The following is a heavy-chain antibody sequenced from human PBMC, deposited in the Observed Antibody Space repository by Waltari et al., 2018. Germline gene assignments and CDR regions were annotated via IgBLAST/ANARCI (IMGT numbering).Heavy chain of an antibody. J-gene: IGHJ4*02. Sequence: EVQLVQSGAEMKKPGESLRISCQASGYRFTEYWIGWVRQTPGKGLEWMGLIFPSDSDTRDSPTFQVQVTMSADRSTNTAYLHWSSLQVADTATYYCARGGTGYSYGIDPWGQGTLVTVSS. CDR3: ARGGTGYSYGIDP. CDR2: IFPSDSDT. V-gene: IGHV5-51*01. D-gene: IGHD5-18*01. CDR1: GYRFTEYW.